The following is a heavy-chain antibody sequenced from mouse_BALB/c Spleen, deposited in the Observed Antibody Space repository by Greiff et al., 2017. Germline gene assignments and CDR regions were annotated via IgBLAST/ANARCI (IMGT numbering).Heavy chain of an antibody. CDR2: IWAGGST. Sequence: VQLVESGPGLVAPSQSLSITCTVSGFSLTSYGVHWVRQPPGKGLEWLGVIWAGGSTNYNSALMSRLSISKDNSKSQVFLKMNSLQTDDTAMYYCAREGGLRRPFAYWGQGTLVTVSA. D-gene: IGHD2-4*01. V-gene: IGHV2-9*02. CDR3: AREGGLRRPFAY. J-gene: IGHJ3*01. CDR1: GFSLTSYG.